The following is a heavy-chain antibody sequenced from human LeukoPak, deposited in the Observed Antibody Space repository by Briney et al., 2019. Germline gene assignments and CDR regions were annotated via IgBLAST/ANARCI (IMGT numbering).Heavy chain of an antibody. CDR3: ARGAAAGTSSWFDP. D-gene: IGHD6-13*01. CDR1: GYTFTSYD. Sequence: GASVKVSCKASGYTFTSYDINWVRQATGQGLEWMGWMNPNSGNTGYAQKFQGRVTITRNTSISTAYMELSSLRSEDTAVYYCARGAAAGTSSWFDPWGQGTLVTVSS. V-gene: IGHV1-8*03. J-gene: IGHJ5*02. CDR2: MNPNSGNT.